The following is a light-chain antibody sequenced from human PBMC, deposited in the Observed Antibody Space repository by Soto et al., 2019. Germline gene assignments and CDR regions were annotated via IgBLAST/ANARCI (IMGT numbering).Light chain of an antibody. Sequence: QSVLTQPASVSGSPGQSITLSCTGTSSDVGGYNYVSWYQQHPGKAPKLMIYDVSNRPSGVSNRFSGSKSGNTASLTISGLQADDEADYYCSSYTSSSTFYVFGTGTKVTVL. J-gene: IGLJ1*01. CDR3: SSYTSSSTFYV. CDR2: DVS. CDR1: SSDVGGYNY. V-gene: IGLV2-14*01.